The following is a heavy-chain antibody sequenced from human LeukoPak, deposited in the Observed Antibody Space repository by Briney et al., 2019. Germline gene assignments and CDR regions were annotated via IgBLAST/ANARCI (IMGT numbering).Heavy chain of an antibody. V-gene: IGHV3-23*01. CDR2: ISGSGGST. J-gene: IGHJ1*01. CDR1: GFTFSSYA. CDR3: AKMVAAGNMYPLRPQH. Sequence: AGGSLRLSCAASGFTFSSYAMSWVRQAPGKGLEWVSAISGSGGSTYYADSVKGRFTISRDNSKNTLYLQMNSLRVEDTALYYCAKMVAAGNMYPLRPQHWGQGTLVTVSS. D-gene: IGHD6-13*01.